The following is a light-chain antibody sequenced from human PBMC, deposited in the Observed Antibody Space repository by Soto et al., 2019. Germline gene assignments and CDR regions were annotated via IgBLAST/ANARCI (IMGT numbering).Light chain of an antibody. CDR1: QSVSSN. CDR2: GES. Sequence: EIVMTQSPATLSVSPGERATLSCRASQSVSSNLACYQQKPGQAPGLLIYGESTRSAGTAARFSGSGTGTEFTLTITSLQSEDEAIDYCQWYKNWPPYTFGQGTKVEIK. V-gene: IGKV3D-15*01. CDR3: QWYKNWPPYT. J-gene: IGKJ2*01.